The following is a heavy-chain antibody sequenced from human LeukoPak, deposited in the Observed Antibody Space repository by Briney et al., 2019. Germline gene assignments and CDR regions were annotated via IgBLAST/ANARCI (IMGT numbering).Heavy chain of an antibody. CDR1: GGSISSGGYY. Sequence: PSETLSLTCTDSGGSISSGGYYWSWIRQPPGKGLEWIGYIYHSGSTYYNPSLKSRVTISVDRSKNQFSLKLSSVTAADTAVYYCARDVARGAFDIWGQGTMVTVSS. V-gene: IGHV4-30-2*01. J-gene: IGHJ3*02. CDR3: ARDVARGAFDI. D-gene: IGHD2-15*01. CDR2: IYHSGST.